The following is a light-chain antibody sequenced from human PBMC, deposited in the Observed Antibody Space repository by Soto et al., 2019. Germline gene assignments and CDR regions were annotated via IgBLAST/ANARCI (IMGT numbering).Light chain of an antibody. CDR2: DAS. CDR3: QHRNSWGGLA. Sequence: IVLTQSPATLSLSPGERATLSCMASQSVSSYLAWYQQKPGQAPRLLIYDASNRATGIPARFSGSGSGTDLTLIISSLEPEDFAVDFCQHRNSWGGLAFGGGTKVDIK. CDR1: QSVSSY. J-gene: IGKJ4*01. V-gene: IGKV3-11*01.